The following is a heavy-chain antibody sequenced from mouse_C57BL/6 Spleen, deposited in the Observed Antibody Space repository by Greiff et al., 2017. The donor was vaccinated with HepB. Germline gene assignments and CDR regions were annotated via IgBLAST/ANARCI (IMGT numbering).Heavy chain of an antibody. Sequence: EVHLVESGGGLVQPGGSLSLSCAASGFTFTDYYMSWVRQPPGKALEWLGFIRNKANGYTTEYSASVKGRFTISRDNSQSILYLQMNALRAEDSATYYCASLYYYGSSLYWYFDVWGTGTTVTVSS. J-gene: IGHJ1*03. D-gene: IGHD1-1*01. CDR1: GFTFTDYY. CDR2: IRNKANGYTT. CDR3: ASLYYYGSSLYWYFDV. V-gene: IGHV7-3*01.